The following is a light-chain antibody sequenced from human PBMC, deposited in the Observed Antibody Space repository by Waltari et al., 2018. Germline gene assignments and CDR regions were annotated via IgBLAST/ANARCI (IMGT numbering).Light chain of an antibody. Sequence: DIHLTQSPSFLSASVGDSVTFTCRASQGISGYLAWYQQKPNKAPRLLIDAASTLQSGVPSRFSGGKSGTEFTLTISSLQPEDFATYFCQHVYSYPVTFGGGTTVDI. J-gene: IGKJ4*01. CDR1: QGISGY. CDR3: QHVYSYPVT. CDR2: AAS. V-gene: IGKV1-9*01.